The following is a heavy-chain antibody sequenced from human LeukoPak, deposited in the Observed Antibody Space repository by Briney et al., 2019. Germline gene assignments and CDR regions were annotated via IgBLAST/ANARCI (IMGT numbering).Heavy chain of an antibody. CDR3: ARSDYNDYRGLGF. D-gene: IGHD4-11*01. CDR2: INPSGGST. J-gene: IGHJ4*02. V-gene: IGHV1-46*01. Sequence: ASVKLSCKASGYTFTSYFMHWVRQAPGQGLEWMGIINPSGGSTSYAQKFQGRDTMTRDTSTSTVYMELSSLTSDDTAVYFCARSDYNDYRGLGFWGQGTLVTVSS. CDR1: GYTFTSYF.